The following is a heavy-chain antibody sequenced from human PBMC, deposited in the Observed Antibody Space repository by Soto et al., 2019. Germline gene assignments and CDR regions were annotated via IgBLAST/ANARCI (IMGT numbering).Heavy chain of an antibody. CDR3: ARSGTLGYCSGDSCYYWFDP. J-gene: IGHJ5*02. CDR2: IYYTGST. CDR1: GGSIRSYY. V-gene: IGHV4-59*08. Sequence: QVQLQESGPGLVKPSETLSLTCTVSGGSIRSYYWSWIRQPPGKGLEWIGYIYYTGSTNYNPSLKSRVTISVDTSKNQFSLKLSSVTAADTAVYHCARSGTLGYCSGDSCYYWFDPWGQGTLVTVSS. D-gene: IGHD2-15*01.